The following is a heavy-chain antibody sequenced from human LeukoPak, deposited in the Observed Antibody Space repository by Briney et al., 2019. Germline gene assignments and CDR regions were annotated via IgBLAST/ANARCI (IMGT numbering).Heavy chain of an antibody. Sequence: ASVKGSGKASGYTFTGYGMHWGRQAPGQGLGWMVWINPNSGGTNYAQKFQGRVTMTRDTSISTAYIALSRLRSEDPAVYSCPRDYKGPVDYWDQRTLVTVSS. V-gene: IGHV1-2*02. CDR2: INPNSGGT. CDR1: GYTFTGYG. D-gene: IGHD1-1*01. CDR3: PRDYKGPVDY. J-gene: IGHJ4*02.